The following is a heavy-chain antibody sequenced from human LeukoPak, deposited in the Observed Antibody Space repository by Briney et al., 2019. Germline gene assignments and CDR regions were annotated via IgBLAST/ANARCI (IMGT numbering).Heavy chain of an antibody. J-gene: IGHJ4*02. CDR1: RFTFSSYW. CDR3: ARADDGSYEYYFDY. CDR2: IKQDGSDK. D-gene: IGHD1-26*01. V-gene: IGHV3-7*01. Sequence: GGSLRLSCAASRFTFSSYWMSWVRQAPGKGLDWVANIKQDGSDKYYVDSVKGRFTISRENAKNSLYLQMNSLRAEDTAVYYCARADDGSYEYYFDYWGQGTLVTVSS.